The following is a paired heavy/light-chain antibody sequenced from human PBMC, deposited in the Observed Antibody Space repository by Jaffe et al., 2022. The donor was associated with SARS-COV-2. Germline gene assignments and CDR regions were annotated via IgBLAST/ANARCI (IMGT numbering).Light chain of an antibody. J-gene: IGKJ2*03. CDR3: QQSYSTPG. CDR2: AAS. CDR1: QSISSY. V-gene: IGKV1-39*01. Sequence: DIQMTQSPSSLSASVGDRVTITCRASQSISSYLNWYQQKPGKAPKLLIYAASSLQSGVPSRFSGSGSGTDFTLTISSLQPEDFATYYCQQSYSTPGFGQGTKLEIK.
Heavy chain of an antibody. Sequence: QVQLVQSGAEVKKPGSSVKVSCKASGGTFSSYTISWVRQAPGQGLEWMGRIIPILGIANYAQKFQGRVTITADKSTSTAYMELSSLRSEDTAVYYCAREGGVVAATHAYAFDIWGQGTMVTVSS. CDR2: IIPILGIA. CDR3: AREGGVVAATHAYAFDI. D-gene: IGHD2-15*01. V-gene: IGHV1-69*08. CDR1: GGTFSSYT. J-gene: IGHJ3*02.